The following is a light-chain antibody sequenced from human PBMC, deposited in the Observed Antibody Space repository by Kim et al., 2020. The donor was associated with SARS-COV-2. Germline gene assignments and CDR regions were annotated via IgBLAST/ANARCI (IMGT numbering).Light chain of an antibody. CDR3: CSYAGRYTYV. CDR1: SSAIGAYNY. CDR2: DVN. J-gene: IGLJ1*01. V-gene: IGLV2-11*03. Sequence: GQSVIISCTGSSSAIGAYNYISWYQQHAGEVPKLMIFDVNKRPSGVPDRFSGSKSGNTASLTISGLQAEDEADYYCCSYAGRYTYVFGTGTKVTVL.